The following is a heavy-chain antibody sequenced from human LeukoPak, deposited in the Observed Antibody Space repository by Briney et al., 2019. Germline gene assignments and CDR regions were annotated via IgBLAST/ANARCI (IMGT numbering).Heavy chain of an antibody. J-gene: IGHJ6*02. Sequence: SVKVSCKASGGTFSSYAISWVRQAPGQGPEWMGGIIPIFGTANYAQKFQGRVTITADESTSTAHMELSSLRSEDTAVYYCARDSRRYCSSTSCYAGPPGYYYYGMDVWGQGTTVTVSS. CDR1: GGTFSSYA. V-gene: IGHV1-69*13. D-gene: IGHD2-2*01. CDR3: ARDSRRYCSSTSCYAGPPGYYYYGMDV. CDR2: IIPIFGTA.